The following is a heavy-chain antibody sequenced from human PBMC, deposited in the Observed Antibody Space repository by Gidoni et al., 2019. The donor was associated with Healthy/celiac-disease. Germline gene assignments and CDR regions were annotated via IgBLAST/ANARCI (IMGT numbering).Heavy chain of an antibody. CDR1: GFTFDDYT. V-gene: IGHV3-43*01. J-gene: IGHJ3*02. Sequence: VQLVESGGVVVQPGGSLRLSCAASGFTFDDYTMHWVRQASGKGLEWFSLISWDGDSTYYADSVKGRFTISRDNSKNSLYLQMNSLRTEDTALYYCAKDNAFDIWGQGTMVTVSS. CDR2: ISWDGDST. CDR3: AKDNAFDI.